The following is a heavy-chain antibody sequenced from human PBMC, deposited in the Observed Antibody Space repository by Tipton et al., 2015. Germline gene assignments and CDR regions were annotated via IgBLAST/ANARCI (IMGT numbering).Heavy chain of an antibody. V-gene: IGHV1-18*01. J-gene: IGHJ5*02. D-gene: IGHD6-19*01. CDR3: ARDPRHLAVAGSFWFDP. CDR1: GYTFSSYG. Sequence: QLVQSGAAVGRPGASVKVSCKANGYTFSSYGISWVRQAPGQGLEWMGWISPYNGNTHYAQKFQDRVTLTTDTSTTTAHMEVRTLGYDDTAVYYCARDPRHLAVAGSFWFDPWGQGTLVTVSS. CDR2: ISPYNGNT.